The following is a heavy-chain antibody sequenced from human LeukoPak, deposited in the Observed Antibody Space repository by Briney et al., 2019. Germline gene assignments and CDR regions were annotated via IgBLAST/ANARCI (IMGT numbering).Heavy chain of an antibody. CDR1: GITFSSYS. CDR3: AKDRDGGNPGAFDI. D-gene: IGHD4-23*01. Sequence: GGSLRLSCVAPGITFSSYSMNWVRQAPGKGLEWVSYISSFSGTINYADSVKGRFTISRDNAKNSLYLQMNSLRAEDTAVYYCAKDRDGGNPGAFDIWGQGTMVTVSS. J-gene: IGHJ3*02. CDR2: ISSFSGTI. V-gene: IGHV3-48*01.